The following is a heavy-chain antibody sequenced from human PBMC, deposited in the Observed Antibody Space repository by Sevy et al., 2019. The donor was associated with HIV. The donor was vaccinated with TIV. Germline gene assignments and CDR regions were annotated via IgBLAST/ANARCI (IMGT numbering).Heavy chain of an antibody. V-gene: IGHV3-11*06. CDR2: ISSSSSYT. CDR1: GFTFSDYY. Sequence: GGSLRLSCAASGFTFSDYYMSWIRQAPGKGLEWVSYISSSSSYTNYADSVKGRFTISRDKAKNSLYLQMNSLRAEDTAVYYCGREYRYYDILTGYYNGRSFDYWGQGTLVTVSS. J-gene: IGHJ4*02. D-gene: IGHD3-9*01. CDR3: GREYRYYDILTGYYNGRSFDY.